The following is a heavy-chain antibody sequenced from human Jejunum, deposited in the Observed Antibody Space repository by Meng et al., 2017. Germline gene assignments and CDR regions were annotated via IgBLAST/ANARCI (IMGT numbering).Heavy chain of an antibody. Sequence: QAQLEVSGPGPVRPPETLSLACTVSPAAVSRPDYQRGWIRQPPGKGLEWIGYAGAHFQSGTNPNPSLKSPVTIALDTSKNQFSLKLTSVNAADTAVYYCARDYWGSLDYWGQGILVTVSS. CDR1: PAAVSRPDYQ. CDR2: AGAHFQSGT. J-gene: IGHJ4*02. V-gene: IGHV4-61*08. D-gene: IGHD3-16*01. CDR3: ARDYWGSLDY.